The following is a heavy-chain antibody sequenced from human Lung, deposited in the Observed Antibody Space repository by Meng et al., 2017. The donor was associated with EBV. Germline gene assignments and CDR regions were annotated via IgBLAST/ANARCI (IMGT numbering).Heavy chain of an antibody. CDR1: GARVPSSSAA. V-gene: IGHV6-1*01. J-gene: IGHJ2*01. Sequence: QDKRRQFGPGRVKPSQTLSLPGACSGARVPSSSAAWTWIRQSPSRGLEWLGRTYYRSKWYNDYAVFVKSRITINPDTSKNQFSLQLNSVTPEDTAVYYCARGATSVFDLWGRGTLVTVSS. CDR3: ARGATSVFDL. CDR2: TYYRSKWYN.